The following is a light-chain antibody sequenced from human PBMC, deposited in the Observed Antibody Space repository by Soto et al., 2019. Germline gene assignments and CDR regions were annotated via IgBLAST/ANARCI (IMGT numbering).Light chain of an antibody. J-gene: IGLJ1*01. Sequence: QSVLAQHTSVSGAPGQSITISCTVINSEVGLYVFVSLYQHHPGRAPKLIVSEVSHRPSDISNRFAGSKSGNTASLTISGLQSEDEADYYCISYTSDNVRYVFGTGSKVT. CDR2: EVS. CDR3: ISYTSDNVRYV. V-gene: IGLV2-14*01. CDR1: NSEVGLYVF.